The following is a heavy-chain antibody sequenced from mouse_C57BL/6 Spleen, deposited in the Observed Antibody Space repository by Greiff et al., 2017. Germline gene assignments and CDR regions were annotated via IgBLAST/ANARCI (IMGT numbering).Heavy chain of an antibody. V-gene: IGHV5-4*01. CDR1: GFTFSSYA. J-gene: IGHJ2*01. CDR3: AREDDYDDYFDY. Sequence: EVQWVESGGGLVKPGGSLKLSCAASGFTFSSYAMSWVRQTPEKRLEWVATISDGGSYTYYPDNVKGRFTISRDNAKNNLYLQMSHLKSEDTAMYYCAREDDYDDYFDYWGQGTTLTVSS. CDR2: ISDGGSYT. D-gene: IGHD2-4*01.